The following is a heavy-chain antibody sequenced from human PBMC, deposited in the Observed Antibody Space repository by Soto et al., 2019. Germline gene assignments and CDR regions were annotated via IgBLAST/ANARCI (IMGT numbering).Heavy chain of an antibody. CDR2: ISGYNGNT. CDR1: GYTFSNFG. D-gene: IGHD6-19*01. CDR3: ARDKGYGFGWSSSSGMDV. J-gene: IGHJ6*02. Sequence: QVQLVQSGTEVMTPGASVKVPCKASGYTFSNFGLSWVRQAPGQGLEWMGWISGYNGNTNSAQRFQGRVTMTTDTSTSTAYMEVRSLTSDDTAVYYCARDKGYGFGWSSSSGMDVWGQGTTVTVSS. V-gene: IGHV1-18*01.